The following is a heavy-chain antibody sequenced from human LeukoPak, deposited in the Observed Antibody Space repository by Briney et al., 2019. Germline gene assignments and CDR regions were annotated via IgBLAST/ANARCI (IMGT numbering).Heavy chain of an antibody. J-gene: IGHJ4*02. D-gene: IGHD4-17*01. V-gene: IGHV4-4*07. CDR2: IYTSGST. Sequence: PSETLSLTCTVSGGSISSYYWSWLRQPAGKGLEWIGRIYTSGSTNYNPSLTSRVTMSIATSKNQFSLKLSSLTAADTAIYYCARGIESYGDYGYWGQGTLVTVSS. CDR3: ARGIESYGDYGY. CDR1: GGSISSYY.